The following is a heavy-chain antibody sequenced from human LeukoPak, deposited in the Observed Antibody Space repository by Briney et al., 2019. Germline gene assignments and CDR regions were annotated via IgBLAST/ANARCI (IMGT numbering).Heavy chain of an antibody. D-gene: IGHD1-26*01. Sequence: HPGGSLRLSCAASGFHFRSYPMHWVRQAPGKGLEWVAFISYDGNTKYYAESVKGRFTISRDDSENTVHLQMNNLRAEDTAVYYCARESDSGSYQCDYWGQGTLVTVSS. V-gene: IGHV3-30-3*01. J-gene: IGHJ4*02. CDR1: GFHFRSYP. CDR2: ISYDGNTK. CDR3: ARESDSGSYQCDY.